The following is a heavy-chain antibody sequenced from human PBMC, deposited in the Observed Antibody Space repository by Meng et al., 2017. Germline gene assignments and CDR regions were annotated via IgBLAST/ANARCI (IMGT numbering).Heavy chain of an antibody. Sequence: AAERLPPSETLPLTWAVYGGSFIGYYWRWIRQPPGKGLEWIGEINHSGSTNYNPSLKSRVTISVDTSKNQFSLKLSSVTAADTAVYYCARGRGSWGYWGQGTLVTVSS. V-gene: IGHV4-34*01. D-gene: IGHD3-16*01. CDR2: INHSGST. J-gene: IGHJ4*02. CDR3: ARGRGSWGY. CDR1: GGSFIGYY.